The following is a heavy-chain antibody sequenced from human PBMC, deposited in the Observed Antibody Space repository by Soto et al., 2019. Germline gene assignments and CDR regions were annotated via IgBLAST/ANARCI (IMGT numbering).Heavy chain of an antibody. CDR3: AFLPTYYYDSISY. V-gene: IGHV1-69*14. Sequence: QVQLVQSGAGVKKPGSSVRVSCTASGGTFSSYAISWVRQAPGQGLEWMGGIITNFGTANYAQKFQGIVTITADKSTSTAYMELSSFSSDYTAVYYCAFLPTYYYDSISYWGHGTLVTVSS. CDR2: IITNFGTA. CDR1: GGTFSSYA. J-gene: IGHJ4*01. D-gene: IGHD3-22*01.